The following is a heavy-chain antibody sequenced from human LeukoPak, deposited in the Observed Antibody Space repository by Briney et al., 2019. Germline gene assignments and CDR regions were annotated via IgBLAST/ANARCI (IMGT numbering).Heavy chain of an antibody. Sequence: ASVKVSCKASGYTCTSYGISWVRQAPGQGLEWVGWISTHNGNINYAQKLQGRVTMTTDTSTSTAYMELRSLTSDDTAVYYCARPRGQPVEFDFWGQGTLVTVSS. V-gene: IGHV1-18*01. CDR2: ISTHNGNI. CDR1: GYTCTSYG. D-gene: IGHD6-6*01. J-gene: IGHJ4*02. CDR3: ARPRGQPVEFDF.